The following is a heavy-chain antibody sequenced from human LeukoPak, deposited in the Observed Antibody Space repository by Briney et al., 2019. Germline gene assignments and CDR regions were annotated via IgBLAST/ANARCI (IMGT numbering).Heavy chain of an antibody. CDR2: IYTSGST. CDR3: AVGGLERPGYFDY. J-gene: IGHJ4*02. D-gene: IGHD1-1*01. Sequence: SETLSLTCTVSGGSISSYYWSWIRQPPGKGLEWVGYIYTSGSTNYNPSLKSRVTISVDTSKNQFSLKLSSVTAADTAVYYCAVGGLERPGYFDYWGQGTLVTVSS. CDR1: GGSISSYY. V-gene: IGHV4-4*09.